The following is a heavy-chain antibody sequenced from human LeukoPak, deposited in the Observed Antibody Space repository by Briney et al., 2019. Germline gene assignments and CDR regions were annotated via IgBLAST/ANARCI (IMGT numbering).Heavy chain of an antibody. V-gene: IGHV3-7*04. Sequence: GGSLRLSCAASGFTFRNYWMNWVRQAPGKGLEGVANIKPDGSEKRYVDYVKGRFTISRDNAKNSLYLQMNSLRAEDTAVYYCARVVGTDEGADYWGQGTLVTVSS. CDR3: ARVVGTDEGADY. J-gene: IGHJ4*02. CDR1: GFTFRNYW. D-gene: IGHD1-7*01. CDR2: IKPDGSEK.